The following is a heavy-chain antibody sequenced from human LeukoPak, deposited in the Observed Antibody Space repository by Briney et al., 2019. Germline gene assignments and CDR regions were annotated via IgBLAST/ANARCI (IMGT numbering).Heavy chain of an antibody. J-gene: IGHJ4*02. V-gene: IGHV4-39*01. CDR2: IYYSGST. Sequence: PSETLSLTCTVSGGSISGSSYYWGWIRQPPGKGLEWIGSIYYSGSTYYNPSLKSRVTISVDTSKNQFSLKLNSVTATDTAVYYCAAWPDFDYWGQGTLVTVSS. CDR3: AAWPDFDY. CDR1: GGSISGSSYY.